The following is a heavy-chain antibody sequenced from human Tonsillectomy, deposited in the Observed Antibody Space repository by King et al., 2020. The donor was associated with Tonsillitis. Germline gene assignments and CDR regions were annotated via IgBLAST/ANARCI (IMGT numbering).Heavy chain of an antibody. CDR2: IYSGGSST. CDR1: GFTFSSYA. D-gene: IGHD5-12*01. CDR3: AKVSADIVATITHIIDY. Sequence: VQLVESGGGLVQPGGSLRLSCAASGFTFSSYAMSWVRQAPGKGLEWVSVIYSGGSSTYYADSVKGRFTISRDISKNTLYLQMNRLRAEDTAVYYCAKVSADIVATITHIIDYWGQGTLVTVSS. V-gene: IGHV3-23*03. J-gene: IGHJ4*02.